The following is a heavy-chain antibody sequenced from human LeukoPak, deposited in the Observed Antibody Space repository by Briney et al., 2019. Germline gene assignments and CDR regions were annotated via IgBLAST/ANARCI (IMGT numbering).Heavy chain of an antibody. V-gene: IGHV4-34*01. Sequence: SETLSLTCAVYGGSFSGYYWSWIRQPPGKGLEWIGEINHSGSTYYNPSLKSRITISLDTSKKQFSLKLSSVTAADTAVYYCARLSSSWYQDWYFDLWGRGTLVTVSS. CDR1: GGSFSGYY. D-gene: IGHD6-13*01. CDR2: INHSGST. CDR3: ARLSSSWYQDWYFDL. J-gene: IGHJ2*01.